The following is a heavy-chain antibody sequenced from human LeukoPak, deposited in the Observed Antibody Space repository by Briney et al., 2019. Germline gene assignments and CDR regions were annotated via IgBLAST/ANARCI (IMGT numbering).Heavy chain of an antibody. J-gene: IGHJ6*03. CDR1: GGTFSSYA. V-gene: IGHV1-69*13. CDR2: IIPIFGTA. Sequence: SVKVSCKASGGTFSSYAISWVRQAPGQGLEWMGGIIPIFGTANYAQKFQGRVTITADESTSTAYMELSSLRSEDTAVYYCARDLGGVVPAAIHYYYYMDVWGKGTTVTVSS. CDR3: ARDLGGVVPAAIHYYYYMDV. D-gene: IGHD2-2*02.